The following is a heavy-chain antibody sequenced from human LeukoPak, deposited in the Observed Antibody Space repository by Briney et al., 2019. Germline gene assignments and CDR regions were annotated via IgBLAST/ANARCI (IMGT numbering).Heavy chain of an antibody. V-gene: IGHV3-9*01. Sequence: GGSLRLSCAASGFTFDDYAMHWVRQAPGKGLEWVSGISWNGGSIGYADSVKGRFTISRDNAKNSLYLQMNSLRAEDTALYYCAKDIAGGYSYGLGFDYWGQGTLVTVSS. D-gene: IGHD5-18*01. J-gene: IGHJ4*02. CDR2: ISWNGGSI. CDR3: AKDIAGGYSYGLGFDY. CDR1: GFTFDDYA.